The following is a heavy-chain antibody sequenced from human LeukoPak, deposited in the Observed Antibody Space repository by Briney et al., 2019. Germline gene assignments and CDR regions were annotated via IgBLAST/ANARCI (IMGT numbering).Heavy chain of an antibody. CDR2: TYYRSKWYN. CDR3: ARATLVEYYYGSGSTYYMDV. CDR1: GDSVSSNSAA. V-gene: IGHV6-1*01. D-gene: IGHD3-10*01. Sequence: SQTLSLTCAISGDSVSSNSAAWNWIRQSPSRGLEWLGRTYYRSKWYNDYAVSVKSRITINPDTSKNQFSLQLNSVTPEDTAVYYCARATLVEYYYGSGSTYYMDVWGKGTTVTISS. J-gene: IGHJ6*03.